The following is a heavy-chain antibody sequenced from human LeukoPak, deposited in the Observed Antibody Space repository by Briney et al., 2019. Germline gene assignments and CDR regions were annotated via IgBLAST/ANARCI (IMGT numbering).Heavy chain of an antibody. V-gene: IGHV3-64D*09. Sequence: GGSLRLSCAASGFTFINAWIHWVRQAPGKGLEYVSAISSNGGNTYYADSVKGRITISRDNSKNTLYLQMSSLRAEDTAVYYCVCPQSGYSRGFRYWGQGTLVTVSS. CDR1: GFTFINAW. CDR2: ISSNGGNT. CDR3: VCPQSGYSRGFRY. D-gene: IGHD5-18*01. J-gene: IGHJ4*02.